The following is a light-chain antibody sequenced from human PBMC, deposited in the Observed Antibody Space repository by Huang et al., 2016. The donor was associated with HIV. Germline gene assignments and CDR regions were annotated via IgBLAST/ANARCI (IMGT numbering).Light chain of an antibody. CDR1: QSLLHSTGYNY. V-gene: IGKV2-28*01. CDR2: LSS. J-gene: IGKJ5*01. Sequence: DIVMSQSPLSLPVTPGEPASISCRSSQSLLHSTGYNYLDWYVQKPGQSPQLVIYLSSNRASGVPDRFSGTGSVTHFTLRISRVEAEDVGVYYCMQALQTPRTFGQGTRLEIK. CDR3: MQALQTPRT.